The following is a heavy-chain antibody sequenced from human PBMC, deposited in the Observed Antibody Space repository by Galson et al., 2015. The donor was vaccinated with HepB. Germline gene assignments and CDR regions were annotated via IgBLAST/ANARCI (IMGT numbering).Heavy chain of an antibody. D-gene: IGHD5-18*01. CDR3: ASGYSYGRGFDY. CDR1: GGTFSSYA. CDR2: IIPIFGTA. Sequence: SVKASCKASGGTFSSYAISWVRQAPGQGLEWMGGIIPIFGTANYAQKFQGRVTITADESTSTAYMELSSLRSEDTAVYYCASGYSYGRGFDYWGQGTLVTVSS. J-gene: IGHJ4*02. V-gene: IGHV1-69*13.